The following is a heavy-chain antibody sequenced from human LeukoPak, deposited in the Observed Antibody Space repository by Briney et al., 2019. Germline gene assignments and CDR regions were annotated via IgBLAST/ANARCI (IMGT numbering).Heavy chain of an antibody. CDR1: GFTFSSYA. CDR3: AKEGNYDFWSGDNWFDP. V-gene: IGHV3-23*01. Sequence: GGSLRLSCAASGFTFSSYAMSWVRQAPGKGLEWVSAISGSGGSTYYADSVKGRFTISRDNSKNTLYLQMNSLRAEDTAVYYCAKEGNYDFWSGDNWFDPWGQGTLVTVSS. J-gene: IGHJ5*02. D-gene: IGHD3-3*01. CDR2: ISGSGGST.